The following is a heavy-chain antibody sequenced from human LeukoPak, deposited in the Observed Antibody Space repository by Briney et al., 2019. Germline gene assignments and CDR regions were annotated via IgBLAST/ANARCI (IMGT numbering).Heavy chain of an antibody. V-gene: IGHV4-38-2*02. J-gene: IGHJ4*02. CDR3: ARERAGAVDY. CDR1: GYSITSDYY. Sequence: SETLSLTCAVSGYSITSDYYWGWIRPPPGTGLEWIGTIYHSGSTFYSPSLKSRLTISVDTSKNQFSLNLNSVTAADTAVYYCARERAGAVDYWGQGTLVTVSS. CDR2: IYHSGST. D-gene: IGHD1-26*01.